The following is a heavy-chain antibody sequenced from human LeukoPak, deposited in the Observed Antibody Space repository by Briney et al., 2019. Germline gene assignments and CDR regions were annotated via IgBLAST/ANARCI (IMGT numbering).Heavy chain of an antibody. V-gene: IGHV3-33*01. Sequence: RTGGSLRLSCAASGFTFSSYGMHWVRQAPGKGLEWVAVIWYDGSNKYYADSVKGRFTISRDSSKNTLYLQMNSLRAEDTAVYYCARTHDYGDYGVDYWGQGTLVTVSS. CDR2: IWYDGSNK. CDR1: GFTFSSYG. D-gene: IGHD4-17*01. CDR3: ARTHDYGDYGVDY. J-gene: IGHJ4*02.